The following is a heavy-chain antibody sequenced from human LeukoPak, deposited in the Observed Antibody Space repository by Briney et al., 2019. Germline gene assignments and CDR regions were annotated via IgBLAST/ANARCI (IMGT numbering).Heavy chain of an antibody. CDR1: GFTFSTYE. CDR3: ARGGNSGYLWNAFDV. D-gene: IGHD3-9*01. J-gene: IGHJ3*01. CDR2: ISSSGDRM. Sequence: PGGSLRLSCAASGFTFSTYEMNWVRQTPGEGLEWVSFISSSGDRMYYADSVKGRFTISRDNTKNSLYLQMHSLRAEDTTVYYCARGGNSGYLWNAFDVWGQGTMVTVSS. V-gene: IGHV3-48*03.